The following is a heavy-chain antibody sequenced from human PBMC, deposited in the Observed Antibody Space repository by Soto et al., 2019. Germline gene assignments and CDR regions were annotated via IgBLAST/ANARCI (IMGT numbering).Heavy chain of an antibody. V-gene: IGHV4-61*01. CDR3: ARVPPSEPFDY. Sequence: SETLSPTCTVSVGSVSSGRYYWSWIRQPPGKGLEWIGYIYYSGSTNYNPSLKSRVTISVDTSKNQFSLKLSSVTAADTAVYYCARVPPSEPFDYWGQGTLVTVS. CDR1: VGSVSSGRYY. J-gene: IGHJ4*02. CDR2: IYYSGST.